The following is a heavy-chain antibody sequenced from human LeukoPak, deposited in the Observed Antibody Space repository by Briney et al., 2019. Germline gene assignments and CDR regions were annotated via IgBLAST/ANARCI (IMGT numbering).Heavy chain of an antibody. J-gene: IGHJ4*02. CDR2: ISSSGSTI. CDR3: ARATVGAWDY. Sequence: GGSLRLSCAASGFTFSSYEMNWVRQAPGKGLEWVSYISSSGSTIYYADSVKGRFTISRDNAKNSLYLQMNSLRAEDTAVYYCARATVGAWDYWGQGTLVTVSS. CDR1: GFTFSSYE. D-gene: IGHD1-26*01. V-gene: IGHV3-48*03.